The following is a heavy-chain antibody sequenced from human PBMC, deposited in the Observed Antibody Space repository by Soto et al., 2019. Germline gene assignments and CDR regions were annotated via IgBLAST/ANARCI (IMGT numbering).Heavy chain of an antibody. CDR1: GGSFIGYY. Sequence: PSEALSLTCAVYGGSFIGYYCSWIRHPPVKWLEWIVEINHSGSTNYNPSLKSRVTISVDTSKNQFSLKLSSVTAADTAVYYCARSGYSSSWYYSHGKGMDVWGQGTTVTVSS. CDR3: ARSGYSSSWYYSHGKGMDV. J-gene: IGHJ6*02. D-gene: IGHD6-13*01. CDR2: INHSGST. V-gene: IGHV4-34*01.